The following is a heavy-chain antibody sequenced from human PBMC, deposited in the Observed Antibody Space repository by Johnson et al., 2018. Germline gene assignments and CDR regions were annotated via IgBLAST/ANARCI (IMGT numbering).Heavy chain of an antibody. CDR1: GFTFSDYY. D-gene: IGHD3-22*01. CDR3: AREAYSSGRAGIFAI. Sequence: QVQLVQSGGGLVKPGGSXRLSCAASGFTFSDYYMSWIRQAPGKGLEWVAVISYDGSNKYYADSVKGRFTISRDNSKNTVYLQMNSRRDEDTAVYYCAREAYSSGRAGIFAIWGQGTMVTVSS. J-gene: IGHJ3*02. V-gene: IGHV3-30*03. CDR2: ISYDGSNK.